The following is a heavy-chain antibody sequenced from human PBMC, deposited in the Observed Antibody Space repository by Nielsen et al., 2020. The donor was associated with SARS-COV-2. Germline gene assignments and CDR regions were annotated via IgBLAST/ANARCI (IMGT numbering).Heavy chain of an antibody. CDR2: IWYDGRNK. Sequence: GESLKISCAASGFTFSSYGMHWVRQAPGKGLEWVAGIWYDGRNKYYADSVKGRFTISRDNSKNTLYLQMNSLRAEDTAVYYCASSIQLWLYGMDVWGQGTTVTVSS. J-gene: IGHJ6*02. V-gene: IGHV3-33*01. CDR3: ASSIQLWLYGMDV. CDR1: GFTFSSYG. D-gene: IGHD5-18*01.